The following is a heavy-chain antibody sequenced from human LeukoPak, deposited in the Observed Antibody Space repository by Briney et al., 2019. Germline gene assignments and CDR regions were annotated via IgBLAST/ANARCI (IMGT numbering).Heavy chain of an antibody. CDR3: AKAEGYSTGWFSY. Sequence: GGSLRLSCAASGFTFSSYSMTWVRQAPGKGLEWVSSISSSSSYIYYADSVKGRFTVSRDISKDTLYLQMNDLRAEDTAVYYCAKAEGYSTGWFSYWGQGTLVTVS. V-gene: IGHV3-21*04. CDR2: ISSSSSYI. D-gene: IGHD6-19*01. CDR1: GFTFSSYS. J-gene: IGHJ4*02.